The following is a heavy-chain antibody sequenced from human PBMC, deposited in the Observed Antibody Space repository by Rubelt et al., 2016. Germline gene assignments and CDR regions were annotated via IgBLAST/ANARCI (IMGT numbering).Heavy chain of an antibody. CDR1: GFTLNRFG. J-gene: IGHJ6*04. CDR2: ISFDESSR. D-gene: IGHD6-13*01. V-gene: IGHV3-30*03. Sequence: ESGGGVVQPGGSLRLSCAASGFTLNRFGMHWVRQAPGKGLEWVAVISFDESSRYYVDSVKGRFTISRDTSKNTVYLQMNSLSVDDTAVYYCARGRLEAAVDYYRTDVWGKGTTVTVSS. CDR3: ARGRLEAAVDYYRTDV.